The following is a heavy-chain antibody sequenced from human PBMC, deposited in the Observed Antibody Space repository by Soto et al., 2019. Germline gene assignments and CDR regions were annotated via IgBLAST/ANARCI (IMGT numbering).Heavy chain of an antibody. J-gene: IGHJ5*02. Sequence: LSLTCTVSGGSMSSYYWSWIRQPPGKGLEWIGYIYYSGSTIYNPSLKSRVTISVDTSKNQFSLKLSSVTAADTAVYYCARYGSGSSVWFDPWGQGTLVTVSS. D-gene: IGHD3-10*01. CDR3: ARYGSGSSVWFDP. V-gene: IGHV4-59*01. CDR1: GGSMSSYY. CDR2: IYYSGST.